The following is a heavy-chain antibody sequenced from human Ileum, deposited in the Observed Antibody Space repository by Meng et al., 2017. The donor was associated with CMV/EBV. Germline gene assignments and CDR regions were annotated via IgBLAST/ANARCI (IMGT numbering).Heavy chain of an antibody. CDR1: GGSISTYY. V-gene: IGHV4-4*07. J-gene: IGHJ4*02. CDR2: INAGGST. Sequence: VHWQRSGPGLVRPMETVSLPAAFSGGSISTYYWTWVRQPAGKGLEWIGRINAGGSTNDNPSLKSRVTMSVDTSKNQFSLKVTSVTAADTAVYYCAREENTVNQFEYWGQGTLVTVSS. D-gene: IGHD4-17*01. CDR3: AREENTVNQFEY.